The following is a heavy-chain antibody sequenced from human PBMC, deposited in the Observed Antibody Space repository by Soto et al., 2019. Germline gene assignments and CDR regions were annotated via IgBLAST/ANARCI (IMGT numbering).Heavy chain of an antibody. CDR3: ARDLSGRAAAPDF. J-gene: IGHJ4*02. D-gene: IGHD6-13*01. Sequence: QVQLVQSGAELKKPGASVKLSCKASGYNFTKYGFSWVRQAPAQGLEWMGGISGDSHKTNYAPRHHTRITLSTDTSTNTAYMELTSLRSDDTAMYYCARDLSGRAAAPDFWGQGSLVNVSS. CDR1: GYNFTKYG. V-gene: IGHV1-18*01. CDR2: ISGDSHKT.